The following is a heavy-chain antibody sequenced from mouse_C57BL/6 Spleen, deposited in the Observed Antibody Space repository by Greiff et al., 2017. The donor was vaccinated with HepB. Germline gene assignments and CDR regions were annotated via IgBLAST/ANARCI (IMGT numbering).Heavy chain of an antibody. CDR2: IYPGDGDT. CDR1: GYAFSSSW. V-gene: IGHV1-82*01. D-gene: IGHD2-1*01. Sequence: QVQLQQSGPELVKPGASVKISCKASGYAFSSSWMNWVKQRPGKGLEWIGRIYPGDGDTNYNGKFKGKATLTADKSSSTAYMQLSSLTSEDSAVYFCACPIYYGNYEDYFDYWGQGTTLTVSS. CDR3: ACPIYYGNYEDYFDY. J-gene: IGHJ2*01.